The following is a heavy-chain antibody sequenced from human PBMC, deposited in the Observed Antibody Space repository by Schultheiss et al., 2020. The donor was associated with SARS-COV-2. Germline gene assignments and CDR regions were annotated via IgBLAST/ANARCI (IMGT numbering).Heavy chain of an antibody. CDR2: ISYDGSNK. V-gene: IGHV3-30-3*01. Sequence: GGSLRLSCAASGFTVSSNYMTWVRQAPGKGLEWVAVISYDGSNKYYADSVKGRFTISRDNSKNTLYLQMNSLRAEDTAVYYCARDLRFLEWPSYFYYGMDVWGQGTTVTVSS. CDR3: ARDLRFLEWPSYFYYGMDV. CDR1: GFTVSSNY. D-gene: IGHD3-3*01. J-gene: IGHJ6*02.